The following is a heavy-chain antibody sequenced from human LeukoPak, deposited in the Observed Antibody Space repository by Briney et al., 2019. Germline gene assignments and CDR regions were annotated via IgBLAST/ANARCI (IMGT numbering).Heavy chain of an antibody. V-gene: IGHV4-59*01. D-gene: IGHD5-12*01. CDR3: ARSRAYDYHFDN. CDR1: GVSISSYY. CDR2: IFYSGST. Sequence: PSETLSLTCTVSGVSISSYYWSWLRQSPGKGLEWIGYIFYSGSTNYNPSLKSRVTISVDTSKNQFSLKLTSVTAADTAVYYCARSRAYDYHFDNWGQGTLVTVSS. J-gene: IGHJ4*02.